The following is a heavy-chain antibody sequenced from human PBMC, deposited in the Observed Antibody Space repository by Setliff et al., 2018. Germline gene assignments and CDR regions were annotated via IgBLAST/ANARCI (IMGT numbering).Heavy chain of an antibody. Sequence: ASVKVSCKASGYTFTSYDINWVRQATGQGLEWMGWMNPNIGNTGYAQQFQGRFTISRDGSKSTLYLDMSSLRSEDTAVYYCAKVLDTTGYYYFDFGGQGTLVTVSS. J-gene: IGHJ4*02. CDR3: AKVLDTTGYYYFDF. V-gene: IGHV1-8*01. D-gene: IGHD3-22*01. CDR1: GYTFTSYD. CDR2: MNPNIGNT.